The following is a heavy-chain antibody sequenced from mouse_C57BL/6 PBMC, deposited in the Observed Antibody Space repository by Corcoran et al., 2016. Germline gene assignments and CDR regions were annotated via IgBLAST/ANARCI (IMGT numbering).Heavy chain of an antibody. CDR3: ARWEMDY. Sequence: QVQLKQSGAELVRPGASVKLSCKASGYTFTDYYINWVKQRPGQGLEWIARIYPGSGNTYYNEKFKGKATLTAEKSSSTAYMQLSSLTSEDSAVYFCARWEMDYWGQGTSVTVSS. CDR1: GYTFTDYY. D-gene: IGHD4-1*01. CDR2: IYPGSGNT. V-gene: IGHV1-76*01. J-gene: IGHJ4*01.